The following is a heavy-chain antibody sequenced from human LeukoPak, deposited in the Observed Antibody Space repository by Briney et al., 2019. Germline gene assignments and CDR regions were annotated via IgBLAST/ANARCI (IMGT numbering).Heavy chain of an antibody. D-gene: IGHD6-13*01. Sequence: PSETLSLTCTVSGGSISSYYWSWIRQPPGKGLEWIGYIYYSGSTNYNPSLKSRVTISVDTSKNQFSLKLSSVTAADTAVYCCARSGSSSRFDYWGQGTLVTVSS. V-gene: IGHV4-59*01. CDR3: ARSGSSSRFDY. CDR1: GGSISSYY. CDR2: IYYSGST. J-gene: IGHJ4*02.